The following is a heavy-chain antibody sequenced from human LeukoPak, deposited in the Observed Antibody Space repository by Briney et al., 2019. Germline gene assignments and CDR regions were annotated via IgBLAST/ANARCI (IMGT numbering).Heavy chain of an antibody. CDR2: IYYSGST. Sequence: SETLSLTCTVSGGSISSSSYYWGWIRQPPGKGLEWIGSIYYSGSTYYNPSLKSRVTISVDTSKNQFSLKLSSVTAADTAVYYCARVLLWFGELFGGWWFDPWGQGTLVTVSS. D-gene: IGHD3-10*01. CDR1: GGSISSSSYY. J-gene: IGHJ5*02. CDR3: ARVLLWFGELFGGWWFDP. V-gene: IGHV4-39*07.